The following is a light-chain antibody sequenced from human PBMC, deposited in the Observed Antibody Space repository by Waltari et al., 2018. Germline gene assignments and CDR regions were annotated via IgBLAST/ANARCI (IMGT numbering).Light chain of an antibody. CDR3: SSYGGKNNLI. J-gene: IGLJ2*01. Sequence: QSTLTHPPSASGSPGPSLHIPRPGTRSDIDGYKLVSWFQQHPGKAPKLVIYDVNERPSGVPDRFSGSKSGSTATLTVSGLQAEDEADYYCSSYGGKNNLIFGGGTTLTV. CDR1: RSDIDGYKL. V-gene: IGLV2-8*01. CDR2: DVN.